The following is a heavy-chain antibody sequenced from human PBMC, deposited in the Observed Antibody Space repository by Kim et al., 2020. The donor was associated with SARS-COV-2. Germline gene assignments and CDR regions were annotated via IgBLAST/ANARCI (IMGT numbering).Heavy chain of an antibody. CDR2: ISYDGSNK. Sequence: GGSLRLSCAASGFTFSSYGMHWVRQAPGKGLEWVAVISYDGSNKYYADSVKGRFTISRDNSKNTLYLQMNSLRAEDTAVYYCAKERPPGDYGSADYWGQGTLVTVSS. CDR1: GFTFSSYG. V-gene: IGHV3-30*18. D-gene: IGHD4-17*01. CDR3: AKERPPGDYGSADY. J-gene: IGHJ4*02.